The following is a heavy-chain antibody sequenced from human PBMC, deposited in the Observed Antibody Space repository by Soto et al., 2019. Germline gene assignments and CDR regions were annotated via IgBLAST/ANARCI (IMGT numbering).Heavy chain of an antibody. CDR1: GFTFISYA. Sequence: EVQLLDSGGGLVQPGGSLRLSCAASGFTFISYAMNWVRQAPGKGLQWVSAISGGGDATFYADSVKGRFTISRDNSRNTVTLQMNNLGADDTAVYYCARKVPGSTTRPDYWYFDLWGRGTLVTVSS. D-gene: IGHD3-10*01. V-gene: IGHV3-23*01. J-gene: IGHJ2*01. CDR2: ISGGGDAT. CDR3: ARKVPGSTTRPDYWYFDL.